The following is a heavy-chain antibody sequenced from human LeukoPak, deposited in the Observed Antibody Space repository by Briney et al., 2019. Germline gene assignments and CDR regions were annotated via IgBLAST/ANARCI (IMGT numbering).Heavy chain of an antibody. CDR1: GFTVSSNY. Sequence: GGSLRLSCAASGFTVSSNYMSWVRQAPGKELEWVSVIYSGGSTYYADSVKGRFTISRDNSKNTLYLQMNSLRAEDTAVYYCAREIPRGYYDFWSGYYGNNDAFDIWGQGTMVTVSS. CDR2: IYSGGST. V-gene: IGHV3-53*01. J-gene: IGHJ3*02. D-gene: IGHD3-3*01. CDR3: AREIPRGYYDFWSGYYGNNDAFDI.